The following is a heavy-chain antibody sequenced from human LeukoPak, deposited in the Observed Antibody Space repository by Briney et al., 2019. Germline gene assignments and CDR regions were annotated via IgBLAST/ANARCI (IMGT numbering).Heavy chain of an antibody. V-gene: IGHV4-34*01. Sequence: SETLSLTCAVFGGSFSSYYWSWIRQPPGKGLEWIGEINHSGYTSYNPSLKSRVTLSVDTSKHQFSLRLSSVTAADTAVYYCARDPNSALWGQGTLVTVSS. CDR2: INHSGYT. CDR3: ARDPNSAL. CDR1: GGSFSSYY. D-gene: IGHD4-23*01. J-gene: IGHJ4*02.